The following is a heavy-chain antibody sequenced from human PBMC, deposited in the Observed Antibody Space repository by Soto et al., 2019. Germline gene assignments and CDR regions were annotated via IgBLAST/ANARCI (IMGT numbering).Heavy chain of an antibody. V-gene: IGHV5-51*01. CDR1: GYSFNSYW. CDR2: IYPGDSDT. J-gene: IGHJ5*02. Sequence: PRESLMISCKGSGYSFNSYWIGSVCQMPGKSLEWMGIIYPGDSDTRYSPSFQGQVTISADKSISTAYLQWSSLKASDTATSSCARGVTIFGVVTPSWFDPWGQGTPDTVS. D-gene: IGHD3-3*01. CDR3: ARGVTIFGVVTPSWFDP.